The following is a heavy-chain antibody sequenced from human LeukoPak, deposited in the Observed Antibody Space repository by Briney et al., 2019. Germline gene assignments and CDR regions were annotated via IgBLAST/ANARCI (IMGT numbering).Heavy chain of an antibody. V-gene: IGHV3-23*01. CDR2: ISGSGGST. Sequence: PGGTLRLSCAASGFTFSSYGMSWVRQAPGKGLEWVSAISGSGGSTYYADSVKGRFTISRDNAKNTLYLQMNSLRAEDTAVYYCAMEGYDYSGGLDYWGQGTLVTVSS. J-gene: IGHJ4*02. CDR3: AMEGYDYSGGLDY. CDR1: GFTFSSYG. D-gene: IGHD5-12*01.